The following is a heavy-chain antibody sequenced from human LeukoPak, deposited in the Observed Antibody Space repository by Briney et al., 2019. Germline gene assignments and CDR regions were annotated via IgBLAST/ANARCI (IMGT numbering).Heavy chain of an antibody. D-gene: IGHD6-13*01. Sequence: SETLSLTCAVYGGSFSGYYWSWIRQPPGKGLEWIGEINHSGSTNYNPSLKSRVTISVDTSKNQFSLKLSSVTAADTAVYYCARGPRSSWYPPPEVLDDYWGQGTLVTVSS. CDR3: ARGPRSSWYPPPEVLDDY. J-gene: IGHJ4*02. CDR2: INHSGST. V-gene: IGHV4-34*01. CDR1: GGSFSGYY.